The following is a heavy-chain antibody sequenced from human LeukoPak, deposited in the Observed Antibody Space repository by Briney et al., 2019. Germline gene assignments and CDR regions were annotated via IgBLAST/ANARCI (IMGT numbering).Heavy chain of an antibody. CDR3: ASCRLIAAADKYFQH. J-gene: IGHJ1*01. CDR2: IYTSGTT. Sequence: SETLSLTRTVSGGSISSSNYYWSWIRQPAGKGLEWIGRIYTSGTTNYNPSLKSRVTISIDTFKNQFSLKLSSVTAADTAVYYCASCRLIAAADKYFQHWGQGTLVTVSS. CDR1: GGSISSSNYY. D-gene: IGHD6-13*01. V-gene: IGHV4-61*02.